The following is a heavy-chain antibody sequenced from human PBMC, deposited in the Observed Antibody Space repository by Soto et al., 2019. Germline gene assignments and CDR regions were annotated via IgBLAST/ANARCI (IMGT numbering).Heavy chain of an antibody. Sequence: PSETLSLTCTVAVGSISSCGYYWNLIRQHPGKGLEWIGYIYYSGSTYYNPSLKSRVTISVDTSKNQFSLKLSSVTAADTAVYYCARVGVVADNFPFDYWGQGTVVTVSS. CDR2: IYYSGST. D-gene: IGHD2-15*01. J-gene: IGHJ4*02. CDR1: VGSISSCGYY. CDR3: ARVGVVADNFPFDY. V-gene: IGHV4-31*03.